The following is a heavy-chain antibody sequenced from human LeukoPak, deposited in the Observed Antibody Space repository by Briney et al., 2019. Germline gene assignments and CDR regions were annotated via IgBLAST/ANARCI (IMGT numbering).Heavy chain of an antibody. Sequence: ASVKVSCKASGYIFTSYYLHWVRQAPGQGLEWMGIINPSGGSTSYAQKFQGRVTITTDESTSTAYMELSSLRSEDTAVYYCARGPRYDFWSGPADCWGQGTLVTVSS. CDR2: INPSGGST. J-gene: IGHJ4*02. D-gene: IGHD3-3*01. CDR1: GYIFTSYY. V-gene: IGHV1-46*01. CDR3: ARGPRYDFWSGPADC.